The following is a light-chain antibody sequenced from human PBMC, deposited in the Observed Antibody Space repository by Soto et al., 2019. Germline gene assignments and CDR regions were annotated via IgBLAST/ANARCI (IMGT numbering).Light chain of an antibody. CDR3: QQYDNLLSPIPLT. CDR2: DAS. J-gene: IGKJ4*01. V-gene: IGKV1-33*01. Sequence: DIQMTQSPSSLSASVGDRVTITCQASQDISNYLNWYQQKPGKAPKLLIYDASNLETGVPSRFSGSGSGTDFTFTISSLQPEDIATYYCQQYDNLLSPIPLTFGGGTKVEIK. CDR1: QDISNY.